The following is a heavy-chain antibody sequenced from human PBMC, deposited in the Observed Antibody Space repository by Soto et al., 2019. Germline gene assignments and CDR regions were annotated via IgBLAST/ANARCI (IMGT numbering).Heavy chain of an antibody. CDR2: IYYSGST. CDR3: ARVTLENYYDSSGYRVAFDY. Sequence: SETLSLTCTVSGGSISSGGYYWSWIRQHPGKGLEWIGYIYYSGSTYYNPSLKSRVTISVDTSKNQFSLKLSSVTAADTAVYYCARVTLENYYDSSGYRVAFDYWGQGTLVTVSS. CDR1: GGSISSGGYY. V-gene: IGHV4-31*03. D-gene: IGHD3-22*01. J-gene: IGHJ4*02.